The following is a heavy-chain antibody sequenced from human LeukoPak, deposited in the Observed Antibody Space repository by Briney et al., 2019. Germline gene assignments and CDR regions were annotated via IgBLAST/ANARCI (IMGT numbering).Heavy chain of an antibody. CDR1: GFTFSSYA. J-gene: IGHJ4*02. CDR3: AKYSRAGVRGVIAH. CDR2: ISGSGGST. V-gene: IGHV3-23*01. D-gene: IGHD3-10*01. Sequence: PGGSLRLSCAASGFTFSSYAMSWVRQAPGQGLEWVSAISGSGGSTYYADSVKGRVTISRANSKNTLYLQMNRLRAEDTAVYYCAKYSRAGVRGVIAHWGQGTLVTVPS.